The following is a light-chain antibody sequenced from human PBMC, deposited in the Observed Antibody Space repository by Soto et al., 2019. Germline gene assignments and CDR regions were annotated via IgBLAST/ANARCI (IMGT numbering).Light chain of an antibody. V-gene: IGKV1-33*01. J-gene: IGKJ5*01. CDR1: QDIATY. CDR2: DAS. CDR3: QQYESLPLT. Sequence: DIRMTQSPSSLSASVGNRVTITCRASQDIATYLNWYQQKPGKAPNLLIYDASNLETGVPSRFSGGGSGTHFTFTISSLQPEDFATYYCQQYESLPLTFGQGTRLEI.